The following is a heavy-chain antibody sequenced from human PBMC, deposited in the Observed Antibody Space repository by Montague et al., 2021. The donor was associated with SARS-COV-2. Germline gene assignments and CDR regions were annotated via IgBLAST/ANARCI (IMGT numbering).Heavy chain of an antibody. Sequence: SETLSLTCSVSGGSIVTGDYYRAWSRQPPGKGLGWIGSIFHSGTTYYAPSLRGRVTISVDTSKNQFSLKLNSVTAADTAFYYCVREYTGPSQASWGQGTLVTVSS. CDR2: IFHSGTT. D-gene: IGHD1-14*01. CDR1: GGSIVTGDYY. CDR3: VREYTGPSQAS. J-gene: IGHJ5*02. V-gene: IGHV4-39*02.